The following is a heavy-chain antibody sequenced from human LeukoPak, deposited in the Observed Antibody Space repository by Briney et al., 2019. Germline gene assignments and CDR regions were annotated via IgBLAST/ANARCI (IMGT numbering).Heavy chain of an antibody. Sequence: ASVKISCKASGYTFTSYVLNWVRQAPGQGLECMGWINANTGNPTYAQGFTGRFVFSLDTSVSTAYLQISSLKAEDTALYYCARASTPKVGATIYYFDYWGQGTLVTVSS. CDR1: GYTFTSYV. CDR3: ARASTPKVGATIYYFDY. CDR2: INANTGNP. V-gene: IGHV7-4-1*02. D-gene: IGHD1-26*01. J-gene: IGHJ4*02.